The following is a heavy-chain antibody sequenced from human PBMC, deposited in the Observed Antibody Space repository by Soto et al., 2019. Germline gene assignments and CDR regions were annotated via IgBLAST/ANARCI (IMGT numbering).Heavy chain of an antibody. CDR3: ARDRGYSGYAIDY. Sequence: PGGSLRLSCAASGFTFSDYYMSRIRQAPGKGLEWVSYISGGASTIYYADSVKGRFTISRGNAKNSLYLQMNSVRVEDTAVYYCARDRGYSGYAIDYWGQGALVTVSS. CDR1: GFTFSDYY. CDR2: ISGGASTI. V-gene: IGHV3-11*01. D-gene: IGHD5-12*01. J-gene: IGHJ4*02.